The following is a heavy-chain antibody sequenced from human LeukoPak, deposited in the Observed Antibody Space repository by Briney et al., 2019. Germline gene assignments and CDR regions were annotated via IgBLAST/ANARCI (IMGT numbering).Heavy chain of an antibody. D-gene: IGHD6-13*01. CDR2: ISYDGSNK. V-gene: IGHV3-30*18. Sequence: GGSLRLSCAASGVTFSSYGMHWVRQAPGKGLEWVAVISYDGSNKYFPDSVKGRFAISRDNSKNTLYLQMNSLRVEDTAVYYCAKGGMAAAGTLGYFDYWGQGTLVTVSS. CDR3: AKGGMAAAGTLGYFDY. CDR1: GVTFSSYG. J-gene: IGHJ4*02.